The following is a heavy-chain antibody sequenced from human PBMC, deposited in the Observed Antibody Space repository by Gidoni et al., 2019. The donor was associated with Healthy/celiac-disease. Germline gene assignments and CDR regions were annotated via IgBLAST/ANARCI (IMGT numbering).Heavy chain of an antibody. CDR3: ASGLLDSSGYCPFDY. V-gene: IGHV5-51*01. Sequence: EVQLVQSGAEVTKPGESLMISCKDSCYSFTSYWIGWVRQRPGKGLGWMGIIYPGDSDTRYSPSFQGQVTISADKSISTAYLQWSRLKASDTAMYYCASGLLDSSGYCPFDYWGQGTLVTVSS. CDR2: IYPGDSDT. CDR1: CYSFTSYW. D-gene: IGHD3-22*01. J-gene: IGHJ4*02.